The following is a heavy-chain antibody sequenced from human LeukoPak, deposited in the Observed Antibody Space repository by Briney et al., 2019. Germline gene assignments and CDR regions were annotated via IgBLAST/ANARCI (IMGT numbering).Heavy chain of an antibody. CDR1: GFTFSSYW. Sequence: GGSLRLSCAASGFTFSSYWMSWVRQAPGKGLEWVAKIKQDGSDKYYVDSVKGRFTISRDNAKNSVYLQMNSLRAEDTALYYCARAVAENWFDPWGQGTLVTVSS. D-gene: IGHD6-19*01. CDR2: IKQDGSDK. V-gene: IGHV3-7*01. CDR3: ARAVAENWFDP. J-gene: IGHJ5*02.